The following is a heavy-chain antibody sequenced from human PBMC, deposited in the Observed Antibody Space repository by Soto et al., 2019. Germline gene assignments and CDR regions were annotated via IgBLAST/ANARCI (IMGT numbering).Heavy chain of an antibody. CDR3: AKVQAVTTKSRYCHAMDA. CDR2: ISITGGGT. Sequence: EVQLLESGGGLVQPGGSLRLSCAASGFNFVNYAMGWVRQAPGKGLDWVSGISITGGGTFYADSVKGRFTISRDNSRNTXXLQMNSLRADDTALYYCAKVQAVTTKSRYCHAMDAWGQGTTVTVSS. D-gene: IGHD4-17*01. CDR1: GFNFVNYA. V-gene: IGHV3-23*01. J-gene: IGHJ6*02.